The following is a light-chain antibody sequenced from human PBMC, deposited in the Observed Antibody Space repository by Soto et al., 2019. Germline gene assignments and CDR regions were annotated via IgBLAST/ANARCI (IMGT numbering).Light chain of an antibody. V-gene: IGKV3-15*01. Sequence: EIVMTQSPATLSVSPGERATLSCRASQSVNTNLAWYQQKPGQVPRLLIYDASTRATGIPARFSGSGSGTEFTLTISSLQSEDFAVYYCQQYNNWWTFGQGTKVEIK. CDR1: QSVNTN. CDR2: DAS. CDR3: QQYNNWWT. J-gene: IGKJ1*01.